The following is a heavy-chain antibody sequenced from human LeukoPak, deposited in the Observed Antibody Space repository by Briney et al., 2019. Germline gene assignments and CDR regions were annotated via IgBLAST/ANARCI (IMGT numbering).Heavy chain of an antibody. Sequence: TSETLSLTCTVSGGPISSSSYYWGWIRQPPGKGLEWIGSIYYSGSTYYNPSLKSRVTISVDTSKNQFSLKLSSVTAADTAVYYCARSVGYGSGDFDPWGQGTLVAVSS. CDR2: IYYSGST. D-gene: IGHD3-10*01. CDR1: GGPISSSSYY. J-gene: IGHJ5*02. CDR3: ARSVGYGSGDFDP. V-gene: IGHV4-39*07.